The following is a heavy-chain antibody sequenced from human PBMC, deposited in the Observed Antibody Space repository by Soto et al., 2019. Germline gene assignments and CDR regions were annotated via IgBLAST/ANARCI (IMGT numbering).Heavy chain of an antibody. D-gene: IGHD3-10*01. CDR3: AKDGGGFGELFRLDYYYYMDV. CDR2: ISGSGGST. J-gene: IGHJ6*03. Sequence: GGSLRLSCAASGFTFSSYAMSWVRQAPGKGLEWVSAISGSGGSTYYADSVKGRFTISRDNSKNTLYLQMNSLRAEDTAVYYCAKDGGGFGELFRLDYYYYMDVWGKGTTVTVSS. CDR1: GFTFSSYA. V-gene: IGHV3-23*01.